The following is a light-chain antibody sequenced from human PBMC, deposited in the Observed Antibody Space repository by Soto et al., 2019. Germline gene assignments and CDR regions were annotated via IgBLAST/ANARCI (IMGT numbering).Light chain of an antibody. J-gene: IGLJ2*01. Sequence: QSALTQPASVSGSPGQSITISCTGTSSDVGSYNLVSWYQQHPGKAPKLMIYEGSKRPSGVSNRFSGSKSGNTASLTISGLQAEDEADYYCCSYAGXSTVXXXGXXKLXVL. CDR1: SSDVGSYNL. V-gene: IGLV2-23*01. CDR3: CSYAGXSTVX. CDR2: EGS.